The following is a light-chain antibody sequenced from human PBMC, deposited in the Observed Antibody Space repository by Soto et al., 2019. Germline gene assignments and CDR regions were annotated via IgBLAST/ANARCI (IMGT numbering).Light chain of an antibody. CDR2: DAS. J-gene: IGKJ4*01. CDR1: QSVRNY. V-gene: IGKV3-11*01. Sequence: PGERATLSCRASQSVRNYLAWYQQRPGQAPRLLIFDASKMATGIPARFSGSGSGTDFTLTISSLEPEDFAVYYCQQSSTWLTFGGGTKVEIK. CDR3: QQSSTWLT.